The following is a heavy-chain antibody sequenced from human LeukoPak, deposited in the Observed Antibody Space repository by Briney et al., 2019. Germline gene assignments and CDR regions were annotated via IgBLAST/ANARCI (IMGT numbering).Heavy chain of an antibody. CDR2: ISAYNGNT. J-gene: IGHJ6*02. Sequence: GSVKVSCKASGYTFTSYGISWVRQAPGQGFEWMGWISAYNGNTNYAQKLQGRVTMTTDTSTSTAYMELRSLRSDDTAVYYCARGGYSYGYGDYYYGMDVWGQGTTVTVSS. CDR3: ARGGYSYGYGDYYYGMDV. CDR1: GYTFTSYG. D-gene: IGHD5-18*01. V-gene: IGHV1-18*01.